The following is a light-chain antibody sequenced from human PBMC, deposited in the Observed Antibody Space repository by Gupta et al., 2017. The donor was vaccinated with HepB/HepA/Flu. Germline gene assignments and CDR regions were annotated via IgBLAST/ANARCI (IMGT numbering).Light chain of an antibody. J-gene: IGKJ1*01. CDR3: QQYYSTPRT. CDR2: WAS. CDR1: KSVLSSSNNKNY. Sequence: DIVMTQSPDSLAVSLGERATINCKSSKSVLSSSNNKNYLAWYQQKPGQPPKLLIYWASTRESGVPDRFSGSGSGTDFTLTISSLQAEDVAVYYCQQYYSTPRTFGQGTKVEIK. V-gene: IGKV4-1*01.